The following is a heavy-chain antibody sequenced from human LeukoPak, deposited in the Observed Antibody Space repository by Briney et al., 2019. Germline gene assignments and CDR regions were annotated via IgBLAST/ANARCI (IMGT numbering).Heavy chain of an antibody. D-gene: IGHD6-6*01. CDR2: INPNSGGT. CDR1: EYAFTDYY. CDR3: ARGDSSIPARPFDY. Sequence: GASVKVSCKASEYAFTDYYIHWVRQAPGQELEWMGWINPNSGGTNYAQKFQGRVTMTRDTSISTAYMELSRLRSDDTAVYYCARGDSSIPARPFDYRGQGTLVTVSS. V-gene: IGHV1-2*02. J-gene: IGHJ4*02.